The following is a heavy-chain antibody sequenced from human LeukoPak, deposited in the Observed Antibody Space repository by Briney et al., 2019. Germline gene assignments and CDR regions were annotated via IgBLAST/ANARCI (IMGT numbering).Heavy chain of an antibody. Sequence: SETLSLTCTVSGGSISSGGYYWSWIHQHPGKGLEWIGYIYYSGSTYYNPSLKSRVTISVDTSKNQFSLKLSSVTAADTAVYYCARGSVVPAARIAAAGTGALVWFDPWGQGTLVTVSS. V-gene: IGHV4-31*03. J-gene: IGHJ5*02. CDR2: IYYSGST. CDR3: ARGSVVPAARIAAAGTGALVWFDP. D-gene: IGHD6-13*01. CDR1: GGSISSGGYY.